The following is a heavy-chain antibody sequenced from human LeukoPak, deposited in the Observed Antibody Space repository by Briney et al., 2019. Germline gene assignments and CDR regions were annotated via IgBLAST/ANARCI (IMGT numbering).Heavy chain of an antibody. D-gene: IGHD2-2*01. V-gene: IGHV4-39*01. J-gene: IGHJ3*02. Sequence: KPSETLSLTCTGGSISSSNYYWGWIRQPPGKGLEWIGSIYYSGSTYYNPSLKSRLTISVDTSKNQFSLKLSSVTAADTAVYYCARRGIGYCSSTSCPNAFDIWGQGTMVTVSS. CDR2: IYYSGST. CDR3: ARRGIGYCSSTSCPNAFDI. CDR1: GSISSSNYY.